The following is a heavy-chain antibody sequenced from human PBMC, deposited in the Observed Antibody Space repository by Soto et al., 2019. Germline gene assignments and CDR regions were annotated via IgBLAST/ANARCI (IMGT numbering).Heavy chain of an antibody. CDR2: ISYRGSS. V-gene: IGHV4-31*03. D-gene: IGHD2-2*01. Sequence: QVQLQESGPGLVKPSQTLSLTCTVSGGSNIRDGYYWSWIRQHPGKGLEWIAYISYRGSSYSNPYLKSRVTISADTSKNQFSLRLTSVTAADTAVYFCARATPAGSADFWGQGTLVTVSS. CDR3: ARATPAGSADF. CDR1: GGSNIRDGYY. J-gene: IGHJ4*02.